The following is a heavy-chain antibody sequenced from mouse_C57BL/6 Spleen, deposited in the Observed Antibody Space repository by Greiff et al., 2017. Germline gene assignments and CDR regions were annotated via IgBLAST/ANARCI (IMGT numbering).Heavy chain of an antibody. V-gene: IGHV3-6*01. D-gene: IGHD2-4*01. CDR2: ISYDGSN. Sequence: EVQLQQSGPGLVKPSPSLSLTCSVTGYSITSGYYWNWIRQFPGNKLEWMGYISYDGSNNYNPSLKNRISITRDTSKNQFFLKLNSVTTEDTATYYCARFDYDGGDYWGQGTTLTVSS. CDR1: GYSITSGYY. CDR3: ARFDYDGGDY. J-gene: IGHJ2*01.